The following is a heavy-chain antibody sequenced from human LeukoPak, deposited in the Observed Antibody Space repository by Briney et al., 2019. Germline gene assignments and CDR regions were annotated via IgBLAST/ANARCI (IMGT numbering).Heavy chain of an antibody. V-gene: IGHV3-48*04. J-gene: IGHJ3*02. CDR2: ISSSSSTI. CDR1: GFTFSSYS. D-gene: IGHD5-12*01. Sequence: PGGSLRLSCAASGFTFSSYSMNWVRQAPGKGLEWVSYISSSSSTIYYADSVKGRFTISRDNAKNSLYLQMNSLRAEDTAVYYCARGGLATINDAFDIWGQGTMVTVSS. CDR3: ARGGLATINDAFDI.